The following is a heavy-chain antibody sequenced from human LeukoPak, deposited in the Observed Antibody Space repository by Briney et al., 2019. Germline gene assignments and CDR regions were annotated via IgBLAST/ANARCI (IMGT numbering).Heavy chain of an antibody. CDR1: GVSFSGYY. V-gene: IGHV4-34*01. D-gene: IGHD3-10*01. Sequence: PSETLSLTCAVYGVSFSGYYWSWIRQPPGKGLEWIGEINHSGSTNYNPSLKSGVTISVDTSKNQFSLKLSSVAAADPAVYYCARGVSYGSGKRVWFDPWGQGTLVTVSS. J-gene: IGHJ5*02. CDR3: ARGVSYGSGKRVWFDP. CDR2: INHSGST.